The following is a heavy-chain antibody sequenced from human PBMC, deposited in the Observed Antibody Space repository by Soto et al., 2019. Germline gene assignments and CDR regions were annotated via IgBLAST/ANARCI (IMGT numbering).Heavy chain of an antibody. CDR1: GYTFTSYA. Sequence: QVQLVQSGAEVKKPGASVKVSCKASGYTFTSYAMHWVRQAPGQRLEWMGWINAGNGNTKYSQKFQGRVTITRDTSASTAYMELSSLRSEDTAVYYCARDWATVTGWFDPWGQGTLVTVSS. CDR2: INAGNGNT. CDR3: ARDWATVTGWFDP. J-gene: IGHJ5*02. D-gene: IGHD4-17*01. V-gene: IGHV1-3*01.